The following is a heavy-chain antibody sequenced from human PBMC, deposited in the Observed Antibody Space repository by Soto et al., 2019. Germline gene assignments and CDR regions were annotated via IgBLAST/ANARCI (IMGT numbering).Heavy chain of an antibody. CDR1: GGSFSGYY. CDR2: INHSGST. Sequence: PSETLSLTCAVYGGSFSGYYWSWIRQPPGKGLEWIGEINHSGSTNYNPSLKSRVTISVDTSKNQFSLKLSSVTAADTAVYYCARGPVEMATNDAFDIWGQGTMVTVSS. D-gene: IGHD5-12*01. J-gene: IGHJ3*02. CDR3: ARGPVEMATNDAFDI. V-gene: IGHV4-34*01.